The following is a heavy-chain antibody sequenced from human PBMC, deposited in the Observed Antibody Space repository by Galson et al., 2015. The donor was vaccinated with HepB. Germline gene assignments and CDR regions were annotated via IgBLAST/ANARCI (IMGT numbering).Heavy chain of an antibody. J-gene: IGHJ4*02. V-gene: IGHV3-7*03. CDR2: IKQDGSEK. Sequence: SLRLSCAASGFTFSSYWMSWVRQAPGKGLEWVANIKQDGSEKYYVDSVKGRFTISRDDAKNSLYLQMNSLRAEDTALYYCAKVLRHDIVVGGYFDYWGQGTLVTVSS. CDR3: AKVLRHDIVVGGYFDY. CDR1: GFTFSSYW. D-gene: IGHD2-15*01.